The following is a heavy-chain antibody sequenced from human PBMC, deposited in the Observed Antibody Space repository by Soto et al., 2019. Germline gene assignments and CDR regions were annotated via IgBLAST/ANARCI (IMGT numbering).Heavy chain of an antibody. CDR3: ARVGYSRSWYVSYFDH. CDR2: ISYDGSNK. J-gene: IGHJ4*02. Sequence: QVQLVESGGGVVQPGRSLRLSCAASGFTFSSYAMHWVRQAPGKGLEWVAVISYDGSNKYYADSVKGQFTISRDNSKKRLYLQMNSLKAEDTAVYYGARVGYSRSWYVSYFDHWGQGTLVTVSS. CDR1: GFTFSSYA. V-gene: IGHV3-30-3*01. D-gene: IGHD6-13*01.